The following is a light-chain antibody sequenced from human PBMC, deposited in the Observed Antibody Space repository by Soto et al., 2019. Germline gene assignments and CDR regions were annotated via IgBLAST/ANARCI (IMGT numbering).Light chain of an antibody. J-gene: IGKJ5*01. Sequence: DIQMTQSPSSLSASVGDRVTITCQASQDISNYLNWYQQKPGSAPKSLIYAASTLQTGVPSRFSGSGSGTDFTLTISSLQPEDFAIYYCQQYDSYPVTFGQGTRLEIK. CDR2: AAS. CDR1: QDISNY. CDR3: QQYDSYPVT. V-gene: IGKV1-16*01.